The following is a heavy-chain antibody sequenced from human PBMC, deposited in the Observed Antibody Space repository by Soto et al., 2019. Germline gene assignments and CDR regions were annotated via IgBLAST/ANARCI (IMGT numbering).Heavy chain of an antibody. J-gene: IGHJ4*02. D-gene: IGHD2-15*01. CDR1: GFTFSSYG. Sequence: QVQLVESGGGVVQPGRSLRLSCAASGFTFSSYGMHWVRQAPGKGLEWVAVISYDGSNKYYADSVKGRFTISRDNFQKPLDLQMNSLRAEDTAVYYWSKDPGLPYCSGGSCSFDYWGQGTLVTVSS. CDR2: ISYDGSNK. V-gene: IGHV3-30*18. CDR3: SKDPGLPYCSGGSCSFDY.